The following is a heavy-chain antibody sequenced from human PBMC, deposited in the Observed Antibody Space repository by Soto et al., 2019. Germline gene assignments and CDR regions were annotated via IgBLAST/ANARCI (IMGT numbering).Heavy chain of an antibody. CDR1: GFTFSIYE. J-gene: IGHJ4*02. Sequence: GGSLRLSCAPSGFTFSIYEMNWVRQAPGKGLEWVSYISSSGSTIYSADSVKGRFTISRDNAKNSLYLQMNSLRVEDTAVYYCARDSTSPGFFDYWGQGTLVTVSS. D-gene: IGHD6-6*01. V-gene: IGHV3-48*03. CDR2: ISSSGSTI. CDR3: ARDSTSPGFFDY.